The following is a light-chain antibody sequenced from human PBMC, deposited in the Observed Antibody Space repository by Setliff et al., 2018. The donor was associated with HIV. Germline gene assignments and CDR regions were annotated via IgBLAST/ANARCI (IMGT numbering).Light chain of an antibody. V-gene: IGLV2-23*02. J-gene: IGLJ1*01. Sequence: QSALTQPPSVSGSPGQSIIISCTGTINNIGSYNRVSWYQQRPGTAPKLIIFEVNKRPSGVSNRFSGSKSGSTASLVISGLQADDEGDYYCCSYAGTDTFVVFGTGTKVTVL. CDR1: INNIGSYNR. CDR3: CSYAGTDTFVV. CDR2: EVN.